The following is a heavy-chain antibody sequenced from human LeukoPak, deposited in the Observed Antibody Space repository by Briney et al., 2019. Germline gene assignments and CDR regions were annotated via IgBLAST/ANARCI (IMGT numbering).Heavy chain of an antibody. V-gene: IGHV3-21*01. Sequence: NPGGSLRLSCAVSGFTFSIYNLNWVRQAPGKGLEWVSFISSSSSYIYYADSVKGRFTISRDNAKNSLYLQMNGLRAEDTAVYYCARGGVYCSSTSCYGVAFDIWGQGTMVTVSS. CDR1: GFTFSIYN. D-gene: IGHD2-2*01. CDR3: ARGGVYCSSTSCYGVAFDI. CDR2: ISSSSSYI. J-gene: IGHJ3*02.